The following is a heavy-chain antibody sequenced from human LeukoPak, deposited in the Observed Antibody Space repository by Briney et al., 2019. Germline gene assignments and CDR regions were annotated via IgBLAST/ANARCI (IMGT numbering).Heavy chain of an antibody. CDR3: ARGRMVAAIEYFQH. V-gene: IGHV4-59*08. CDR1: GGSISSYY. D-gene: IGHD2-15*01. CDR2: IYYSGST. Sequence: PSETLSLTCTVSGGSISSYYWSWIRQPPGKGLEWIGYIYYSGSTNYNPSLKSRVTLSVDTSKNQFSLKLSSVTAADTAVYYCARGRMVAAIEYFQHWGQGTLVTVSS. J-gene: IGHJ1*01.